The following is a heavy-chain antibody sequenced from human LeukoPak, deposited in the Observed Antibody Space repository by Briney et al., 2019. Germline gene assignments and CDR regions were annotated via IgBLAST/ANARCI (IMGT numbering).Heavy chain of an antibody. CDR2: ISSSSSTI. V-gene: IGHV3-48*01. CDR3: AKVLTYYDFWSGYKPPD. J-gene: IGHJ4*02. CDR1: GFTFSSYS. D-gene: IGHD3-3*01. Sequence: GGSLRLSCAASGFTFSSYSMNWVRQAPGKGLEWVSYISSSSSTIYYAASVKGRFTISRDNSKNTLYLQMNSLRAEDTAVYYCAKVLTYYDFWSGYKPPDWGQGTLVTVSS.